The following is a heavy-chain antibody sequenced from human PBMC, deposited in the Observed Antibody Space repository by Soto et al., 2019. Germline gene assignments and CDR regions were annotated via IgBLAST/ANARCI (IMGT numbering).Heavy chain of an antibody. Sequence: EVQLLESGGGLVQPGGSLRLSCAASGFTFSSYAMDWVRQAPGKGLEWVSAISGGGGSTYYADSVKGRVTISRDNSKNTLFLQMNSLRAEDTAVYYCAKDYYYDSGGYYTHWGQGTLVTVSS. V-gene: IGHV3-23*01. CDR2: ISGGGGST. CDR3: AKDYYYDSGGYYTH. CDR1: GFTFSSYA. J-gene: IGHJ4*02. D-gene: IGHD3-22*01.